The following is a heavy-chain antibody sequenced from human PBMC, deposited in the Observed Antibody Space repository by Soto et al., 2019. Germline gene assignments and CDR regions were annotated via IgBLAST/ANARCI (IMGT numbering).Heavy chain of an antibody. CDR3: ARAATVAYRDFDY. CDR1: GGSISSSNW. Sequence: SETLSLTCAVSGGSISSSNWWSWVRQPPGKGLEWIGEIYHSGSTNYNPSLKSRVTISVDKSKNQFSLKLSSVTAADTAVYYCARAATVAYRDFDYWGQGTLVTVSS. D-gene: IGHD4-17*01. J-gene: IGHJ4*02. CDR2: IYHSGST. V-gene: IGHV4-4*02.